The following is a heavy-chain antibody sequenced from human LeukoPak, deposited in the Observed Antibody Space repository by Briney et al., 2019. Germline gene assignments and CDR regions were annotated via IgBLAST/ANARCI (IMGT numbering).Heavy chain of an antibody. V-gene: IGHV4-4*07. J-gene: IGHJ4*02. CDR2: IYTSGST. CDR3: ARGLVAAAGRAYYFDY. Sequence: PSETLSLTCTVSGGSISSYYCSCIRQPAGKGLEWIGRIYTSGSTNYNPSLKSRVTISVDKSKNQFSLKLSSVTAADTAVYYCARGLVAAAGRAYYFDYWGQGTLVTVSS. D-gene: IGHD6-13*01. CDR1: GGSISSYY.